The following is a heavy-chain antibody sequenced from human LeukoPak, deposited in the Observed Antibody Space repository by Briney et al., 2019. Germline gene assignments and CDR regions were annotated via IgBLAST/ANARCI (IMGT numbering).Heavy chain of an antibody. CDR3: GKSRARRDASSGSIDY. CDR2: VSGSGGST. Sequence: GGSLRLSCVASGFTFTSYAMGWVRQAPGKGLGWVTAVSGSGGSTYYADSVRGRVTISRDTSKKSLYQQMSRLRDDDTAIYYCGKSRARRDASSGSIDYWGQGTLVTVSS. J-gene: IGHJ4*02. CDR1: GFTFTSYA. D-gene: IGHD3-22*01. V-gene: IGHV3-23*01.